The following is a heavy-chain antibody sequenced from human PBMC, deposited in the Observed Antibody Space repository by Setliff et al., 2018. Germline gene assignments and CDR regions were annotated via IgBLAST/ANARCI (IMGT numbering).Heavy chain of an antibody. CDR3: ARASGTFYYDSSQNFDY. D-gene: IGHD3-22*01. J-gene: IGHJ4*02. Sequence: GGSLRLSCAASGFTFSSYSMNWVRQAPGKGLEWLSYISSSSTTIYYADSVKGRFTISRDNAKNSLYLQMNSLRAEDTAVYYCARASGTFYYDSSQNFDYWGQGTLVTVSS. CDR2: ISSSSTTI. CDR1: GFTFSSYS. V-gene: IGHV3-48*01.